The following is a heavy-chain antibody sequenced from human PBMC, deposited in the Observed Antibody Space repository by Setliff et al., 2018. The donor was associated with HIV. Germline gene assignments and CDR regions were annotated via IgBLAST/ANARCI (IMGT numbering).Heavy chain of an antibody. CDR1: GGSISSDNW. J-gene: IGHJ6*02. V-gene: IGHV4-4*02. CDR3: ARGHCSGTNCYGVDYYGMDV. Sequence: SETLSLTCAVSGGSISSDNWWTWVRQPPGKGLEWIGEIYHSEYTNYNASLKSRVSMSVDKSKNQFSLTLTSVTAADTAVYYCARGHCSGTNCYGVDYYGMDVWGQGTTVTVSS. D-gene: IGHD2-2*01. CDR2: IYHSEYT.